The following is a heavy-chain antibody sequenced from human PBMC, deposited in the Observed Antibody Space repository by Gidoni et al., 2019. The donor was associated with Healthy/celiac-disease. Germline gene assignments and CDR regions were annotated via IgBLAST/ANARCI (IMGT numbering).Heavy chain of an antibody. Sequence: EVQLVESGGGLVKPGGSLRLSCAASGFTFSSYSMNWVRQAPGKGLEWVSSISSSSSYIYYADSVKGRFTISRDNAKNSLYLQMNSLRAEDTAVYYCARGGELLIPFLDYWCQGTLVTVSS. CDR3: ARGGELLIPFLDY. CDR1: GFTFSSYS. CDR2: ISSSSSYI. V-gene: IGHV3-21*01. D-gene: IGHD1-26*01. J-gene: IGHJ4*02.